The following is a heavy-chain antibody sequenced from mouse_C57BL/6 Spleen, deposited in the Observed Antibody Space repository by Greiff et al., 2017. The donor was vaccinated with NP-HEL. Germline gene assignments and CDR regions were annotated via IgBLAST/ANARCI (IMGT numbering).Heavy chain of an antibody. J-gene: IGHJ4*01. Sequence: EVQLQESGPGLVKPSQSLSLTCSVTGYSITSGYYWNWIRQFPGNKLEWMGYISYDGSNNYNPSLKNRISITRDTSKNQFFLKLNSVTTEDTATYYCAREEGNHYAMDYWGQGTSVTVSS. CDR1: GYSITSGYY. CDR2: ISYDGSN. CDR3: AREEGNHYAMDY. V-gene: IGHV3-6*01. D-gene: IGHD2-1*01.